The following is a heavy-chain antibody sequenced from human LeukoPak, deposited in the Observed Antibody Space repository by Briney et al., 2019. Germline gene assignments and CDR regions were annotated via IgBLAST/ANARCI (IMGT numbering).Heavy chain of an antibody. CDR1: GFTFNNYA. CDR3: AKDSQYSGSYIFDY. CDR2: ISGSGGST. J-gene: IGHJ4*02. D-gene: IGHD1-26*01. Sequence: GGSLRLSCAASGFTFNNYAMSWVRQAPGKGLEWVSAISGSGGSTYYADSVKGRFTISRDNSKNTLYLQMNSLRAEDTALYYCAKDSQYSGSYIFDYWGQGTLVTVSS. V-gene: IGHV3-23*01.